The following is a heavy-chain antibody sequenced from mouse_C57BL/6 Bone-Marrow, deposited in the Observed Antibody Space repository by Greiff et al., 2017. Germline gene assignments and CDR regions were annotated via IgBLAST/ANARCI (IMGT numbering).Heavy chain of an antibody. D-gene: IGHD2-1*01. CDR1: GFTFSSYT. CDR2: ISGGGGNT. J-gene: IGHJ4*01. V-gene: IGHV5-9*01. Sequence: DVKLMESGGGLVKPGGSLKLSCAASGFTFSSYTMSWVRQTPEKRLEWVATISGGGGNTYYPDSVKGRFTIARDHAKNTLYLQKSSLRSEDTALYYCARRLYSLDYWGQATSVTVSS. CDR3: ARRLYSLDY.